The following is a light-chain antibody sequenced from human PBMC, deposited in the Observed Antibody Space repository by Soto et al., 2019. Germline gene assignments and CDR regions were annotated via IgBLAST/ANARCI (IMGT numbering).Light chain of an antibody. CDR1: QRVSSK. CDR2: GAS. V-gene: IGKV3-15*01. CDR3: HEYYKWPVT. Sequence: EIVLTQSPGTLSVSPGERATLSCRASQRVSSKLSWYQQKPGQAPRLLSYGASTGATGIPARFSGSGSETEFTLSISSLQSEDFAVYDCHEYYKWPVTCVQGTKVELK. J-gene: IGKJ1*01.